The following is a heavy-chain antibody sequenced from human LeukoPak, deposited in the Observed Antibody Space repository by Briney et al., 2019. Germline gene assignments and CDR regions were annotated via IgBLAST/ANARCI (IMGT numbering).Heavy chain of an antibody. D-gene: IGHD6-19*01. V-gene: IGHV3-23*01. J-gene: IGHJ4*02. CDR1: GFTFSSYA. CDR2: IIGSGGST. CDR3: AKDPMSQWLVSFGDY. Sequence: GGSLRLSCAASGFTFSSYAMSWVRQPPGKGLEWVSAIIGSGGSTYYADSVKGRFTISRDNSKNTMYLQMNSLRAEDTAVYYCAKDPMSQWLVSFGDYWGQGTMVTVSS.